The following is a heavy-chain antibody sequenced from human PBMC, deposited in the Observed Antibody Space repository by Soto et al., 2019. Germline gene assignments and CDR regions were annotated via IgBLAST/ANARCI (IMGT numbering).Heavy chain of an antibody. Sequence: QVQLQESGPGLGKPSGTLSLNCAVSGDSVSTSNWWSWVRQPPGKGLEWIGEIFHLGNTNYNPSLKSRVTISVDKSKEQFSLHLNSVTAADTAVYYCARVSVHGTYRFDLWGQGTLVTVSS. J-gene: IGHJ4*02. CDR1: GDSVSTSNW. D-gene: IGHD3-16*02. CDR2: IFHLGNT. CDR3: ARVSVHGTYRFDL. V-gene: IGHV4-4*02.